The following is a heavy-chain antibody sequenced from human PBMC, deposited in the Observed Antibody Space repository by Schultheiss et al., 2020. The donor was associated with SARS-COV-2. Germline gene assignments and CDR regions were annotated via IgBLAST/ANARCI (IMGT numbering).Heavy chain of an antibody. D-gene: IGHD3-10*01. CDR1: GFTFSSYA. V-gene: IGHV3-21*03. Sequence: GESLKISCAASGFTFSSYAMHWVRQAPGKGLEWVSSISSSSSYIYYADSVKGRFTISRDNAKNSLYLQMNSLKTEDTAVYYCTIRDGSGSYFPYYYNMDVWGQGTTVTVSS. CDR2: ISSSSSYI. J-gene: IGHJ6*02. CDR3: TIRDGSGSYFPYYYNMDV.